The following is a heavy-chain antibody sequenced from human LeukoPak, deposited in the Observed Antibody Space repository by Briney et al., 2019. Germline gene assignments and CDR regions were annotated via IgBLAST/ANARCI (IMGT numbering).Heavy chain of an antibody. CDR1: GFTVSSNY. Sequence: GGSLRLSCAASGFTVSSNYMSWVRQAPGKGLEWVSVIYSGGSTYYADSVKGRFTISRDNSKNTLYLQMNSLRAEDTAVYYCASGGEGYYDSSGYYYFDYWGQGTLDTVSS. CDR2: IYSGGST. J-gene: IGHJ4*02. D-gene: IGHD3-22*01. V-gene: IGHV3-53*01. CDR3: ASGGEGYYDSSGYYYFDY.